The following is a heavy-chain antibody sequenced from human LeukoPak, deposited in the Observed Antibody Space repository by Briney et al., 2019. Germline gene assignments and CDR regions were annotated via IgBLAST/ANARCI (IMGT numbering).Heavy chain of an antibody. J-gene: IGHJ6*02. V-gene: IGHV3-30*18. D-gene: IGHD6-13*01. Sequence: GGSLRLSCAASGFTFSSYGMHWVRQAPGKGLEWVAVISYDGSNKYYADSVKGRFTISRDNSKNTLYLQMNSLRAEDTAVYYCAKAGSSWYFGYYYYGMDVWGQGTTVTVSS. CDR3: AKAGSSWYFGYYYYGMDV. CDR2: ISYDGSNK. CDR1: GFTFSSYG.